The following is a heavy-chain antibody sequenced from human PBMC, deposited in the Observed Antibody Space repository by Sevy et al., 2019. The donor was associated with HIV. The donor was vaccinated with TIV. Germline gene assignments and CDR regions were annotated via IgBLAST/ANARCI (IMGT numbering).Heavy chain of an antibody. J-gene: IGHJ4*02. CDR3: AKFAGDFPHFDF. D-gene: IGHD7-27*01. CDR1: GFTFSTYS. Sequence: GGSLRLSCAASGFTFSTYSMTWDRQAPRKGLEWVSDISDTGTSTYYTDSVEGRFTISRDNSKSTLFLHMNSLRAEDTALYYCAKFAGDFPHFDFWGLGTLVTVSS. V-gene: IGHV3-23*01. CDR2: ISDTGTST.